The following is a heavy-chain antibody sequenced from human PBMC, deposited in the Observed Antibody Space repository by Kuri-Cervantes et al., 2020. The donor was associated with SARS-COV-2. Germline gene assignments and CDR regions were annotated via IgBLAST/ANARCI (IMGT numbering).Heavy chain of an antibody. CDR2: ISSSSYT. Sequence: GESLKISCAASGFTFSDYYMSWIRQAPGKGLEWVSYISSSSYTNYADSVKGRFTISRDNAKNSLYLQMNSLRDEDTAVYYCARSRDGDYDPFDYWGQGTLVTVSS. V-gene: IGHV3-11*06. CDR3: ARSRDGDYDPFDY. CDR1: GFTFSDYY. J-gene: IGHJ4*02. D-gene: IGHD4-17*01.